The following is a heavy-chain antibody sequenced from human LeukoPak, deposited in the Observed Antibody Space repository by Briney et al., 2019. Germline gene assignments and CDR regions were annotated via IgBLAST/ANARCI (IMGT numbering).Heavy chain of an antibody. D-gene: IGHD1-26*01. CDR3: ARGTSVSYWSY. J-gene: IGHJ4*02. CDR1: GFTFSSYS. Sequence: GGSLRLSCAASGFTFSSYSMNWVRQAPGKGLEWVSSISSSSSYIYYADSVKGRFTISRDNAKNSLYLQMNGLRAEDTAVYYCARGTSVSYWSYWGQGTLVTVSS. V-gene: IGHV3-21*01. CDR2: ISSSSSYI.